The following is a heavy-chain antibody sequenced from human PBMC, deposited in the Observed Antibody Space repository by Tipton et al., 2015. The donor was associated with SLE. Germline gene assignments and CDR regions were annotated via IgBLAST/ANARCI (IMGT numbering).Heavy chain of an antibody. Sequence: SLRLSCAASGFTFSSYGMHWVRQAPGKGLEWVAVIWFDGSNKYYPDSVKGRFTISRDNSKNTLYLQMNSLRAEDTAVYYCARDGSYSKLDYFDYWGQGTLVTVSS. V-gene: IGHV3-33*01. CDR2: IWFDGSNK. D-gene: IGHD1-26*01. CDR1: GFTFSSYG. CDR3: ARDGSYSKLDYFDY. J-gene: IGHJ4*02.